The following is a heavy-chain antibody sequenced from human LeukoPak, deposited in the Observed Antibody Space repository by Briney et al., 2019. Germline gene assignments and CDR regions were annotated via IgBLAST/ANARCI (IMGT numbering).Heavy chain of an antibody. J-gene: IGHJ3*02. CDR3: ARDEFI. V-gene: IGHV3-7*01. CDR2: IKQDGSEK. Sequence: GGSLRLSCAASGFTFSRYWMSWVRQAPGKGLEWVANIKQDGSEKYYVDSVKGRFTISRDNAKNSLYLEMNSLRVEDTAVYYCARDEFIWGRGTMVTVSS. CDR1: GFTFSRYW.